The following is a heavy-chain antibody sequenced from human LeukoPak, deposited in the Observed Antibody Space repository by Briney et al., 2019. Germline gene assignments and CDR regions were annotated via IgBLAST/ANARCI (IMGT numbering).Heavy chain of an antibody. V-gene: IGHV4-4*02. D-gene: IGHD2/OR15-2a*01. Sequence: SGTLSLTCAVSGDTISSTKWWSWVRQSPGKGLEWVGEIHHSVGSNYNPSLKSRATISLDKSNNQFSLSLRSVTAADTAVYYCARNDFYDMGVWGKGTTVTVSS. CDR3: ARNDFYDMGV. CDR2: IHHSVGS. CDR1: GDTISSTKW. J-gene: IGHJ6*03.